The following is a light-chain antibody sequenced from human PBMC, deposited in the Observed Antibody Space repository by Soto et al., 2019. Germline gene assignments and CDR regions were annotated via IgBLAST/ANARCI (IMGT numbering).Light chain of an antibody. V-gene: IGLV2-14*01. CDR3: SSYTTSSTQV. CDR2: EVS. Sequence: QSVLTQPASVSGSPGQSITISCTGTSSDIGGYKHVSWYQQHPGKAPKLMIYEVSNRPSGVSNRFSGSKPGNTASLTISGLQAEDEADCYCSSYTTSSTQVFGTGTKVTVL. J-gene: IGLJ1*01. CDR1: SSDIGGYKH.